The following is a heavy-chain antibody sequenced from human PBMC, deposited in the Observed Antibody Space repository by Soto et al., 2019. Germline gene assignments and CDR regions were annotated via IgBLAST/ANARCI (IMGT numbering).Heavy chain of an antibody. V-gene: IGHV1-69*01. D-gene: IGHD3-22*01. CDR2: IIPIFGTA. Sequence: QVQLVQSGAEVKKPGSSVKVSCKASGGTFSSYAISWVRQAPGQGLEWMGGIIPIFGTANYAQKFQGRVTITADESTSTAYMELSSLRSEDTAVYYCARTNSSGYYYWSGPGGAFDYWGQGTLVTVSS. CDR3: ARTNSSGYYYWSGPGGAFDY. J-gene: IGHJ4*02. CDR1: GGTFSSYA.